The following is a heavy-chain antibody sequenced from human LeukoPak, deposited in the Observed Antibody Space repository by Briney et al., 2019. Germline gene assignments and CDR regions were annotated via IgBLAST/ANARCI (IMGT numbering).Heavy chain of an antibody. V-gene: IGHV4-39*07. CDR1: GGSISSSSYY. D-gene: IGHD3-22*01. J-gene: IGHJ4*02. Sequence: PSETLPLTCTVSGGSISSSSYYWGWIRQPPGRGLEWIGSIYYSGSTYYNPSLKSRVTISVDTSKNQFSLKLSSVTAADTAVYYCARDHQYYYDSSGYPPFDYWGQGTLVTVSS. CDR2: IYYSGST. CDR3: ARDHQYYYDSSGYPPFDY.